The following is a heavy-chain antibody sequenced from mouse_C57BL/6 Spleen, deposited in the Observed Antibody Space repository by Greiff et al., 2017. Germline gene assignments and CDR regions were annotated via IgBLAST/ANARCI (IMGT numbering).Heavy chain of an antibody. CDR2: IDPSDSYT. CDR3: ARSSNYRSSFDY. CDR1: GYTFTSYW. D-gene: IGHD2-5*01. J-gene: IGHJ2*01. Sequence: QVQLQQPGAELVMPGASVKLSCKASGYTFTSYWMHWVKQRPGQGLEWIGEIDPSDSYTNYNQKFKGKSTLTVDKSSSTAYMQLSSLTSEDSAVXYCARSSNYRSSFDYWGQGTTLTVSS. V-gene: IGHV1-69*01.